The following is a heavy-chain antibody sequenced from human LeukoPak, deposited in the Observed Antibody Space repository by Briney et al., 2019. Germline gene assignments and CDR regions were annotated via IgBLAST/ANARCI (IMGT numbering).Heavy chain of an antibody. Sequence: GGSLSLSCAASGFTFSSYGMSWVRQAPGKGLEWVSAITGSGGSTYYADSVKGRFTVSRDNSKNTLWLQMDSLRAEDTAIYYCAISSGYYYDPWAQRRVVTVSS. CDR3: AISSGYYYDP. J-gene: IGHJ5*02. CDR1: GFTFSSYG. V-gene: IGHV3-23*01. D-gene: IGHD3-10*01. CDR2: ITGSGGST.